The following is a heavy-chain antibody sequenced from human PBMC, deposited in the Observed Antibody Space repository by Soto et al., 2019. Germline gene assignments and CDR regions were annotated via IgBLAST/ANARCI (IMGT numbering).Heavy chain of an antibody. CDR2: INPNSGGT. V-gene: IGHV1-2*04. D-gene: IGHD3-22*01. J-gene: IGHJ3*02. Sequence: GASVKVSCKASGYTFAGYYMHWVRQAPGQGLEWMGWINPNSGGTNYAQKFQGWVTMTRDTSISTAYMELSRLRSDDTAVYYCARGRAPYDSSAPKDDGAFDIWGQGTMVTVSS. CDR1: GYTFAGYY. CDR3: ARGRAPYDSSAPKDDGAFDI.